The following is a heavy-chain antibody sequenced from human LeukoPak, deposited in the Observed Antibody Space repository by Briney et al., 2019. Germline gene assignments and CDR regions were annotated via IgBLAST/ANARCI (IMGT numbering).Heavy chain of an antibody. J-gene: IGHJ4*02. CDR2: INHSGST. CDR3: ARDQEDNPFRI. CDR1: GGSFSGYY. Sequence: SETLSLTCAVYGGSFSGYYWSWIRQPPGKGLEWIGEINHSGSTNYNPSLKSRVTISVDTSKNQFSLKLSSVTAADTAVYYCARDQEDNPFRIWGQGTLVTVSS. V-gene: IGHV4-34*01. D-gene: IGHD1-1*01.